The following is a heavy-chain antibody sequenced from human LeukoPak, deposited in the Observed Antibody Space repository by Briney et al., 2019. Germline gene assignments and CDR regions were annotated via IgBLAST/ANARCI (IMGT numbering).Heavy chain of an antibody. D-gene: IGHD2-21*01. J-gene: IGHJ6*03. CDR2: IYYSGST. CDR3: ARVKGQYGGGGNYYYYYMDV. V-gene: IGHV4-39*07. Sequence: SETLSLTCTVSGGSISSSSYYWGWIRQPPGKGLEWIGSIYYSGSTYYNPSLKSRVTISVDTSKNQFSLKLSSVTAADTAVYYCARVKGQYGGGGNYYYYYMDVWGKGTTVTVSS. CDR1: GGSISSSSYY.